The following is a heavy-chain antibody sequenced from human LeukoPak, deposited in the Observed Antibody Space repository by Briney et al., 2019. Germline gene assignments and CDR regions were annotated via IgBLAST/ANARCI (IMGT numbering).Heavy chain of an antibody. V-gene: IGHV4-34*01. CDR1: GVSFSGYY. CDR2: INHSGST. J-gene: IGHJ6*02. Sequence: SETLSLTCAVYGVSFSGYYWSWIRQPPGKGREWVGEINHSGSTNYNPSLKSRVTISVDTSKNQCSLKLSSVTAADTAVYYCARGQQWLVRYGMDVWGQGTTVAVSS. D-gene: IGHD6-19*01. CDR3: ARGQQWLVRYGMDV.